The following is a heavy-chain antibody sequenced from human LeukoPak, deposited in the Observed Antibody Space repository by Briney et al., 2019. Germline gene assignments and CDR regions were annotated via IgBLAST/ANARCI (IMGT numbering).Heavy chain of an antibody. CDR2: INPNSGGT. V-gene: IGHV1-2*02. D-gene: IGHD2-15*01. J-gene: IGHJ5*02. Sequence: ASVRVSCKASGYTFTGYYIHWVRQAPGQGLEWMGWINPNSGGTKYAQSFQGRVTMTRDTSSSTAHMELSRLRSDDTAVYYCARGDCSVSGCHGGNWFDPWGQGTLVTVSS. CDR1: GYTFTGYY. CDR3: ARGDCSVSGCHGGNWFDP.